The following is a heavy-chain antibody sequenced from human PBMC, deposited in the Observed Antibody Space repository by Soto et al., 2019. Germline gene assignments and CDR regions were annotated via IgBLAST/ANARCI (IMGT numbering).Heavy chain of an antibody. D-gene: IGHD6-13*01. J-gene: IGHJ4*02. CDR2: ISYDGSNK. CDR1: GFTFSSYA. V-gene: IGHV3-30-3*01. CDR3: ASQTLLKPPGIAAAKPGPKLEDY. Sequence: QVQLVESGGGVVQPGRSLRLSCAASGFTFSSYAMHWVRQAPGKGLEWVAVISYDGSNKYYADSVKGRFTISRDNSKNTLYLQMNSLRAEDTAVYYCASQTLLKPPGIAAAKPGPKLEDYWGQGTLVTVSS.